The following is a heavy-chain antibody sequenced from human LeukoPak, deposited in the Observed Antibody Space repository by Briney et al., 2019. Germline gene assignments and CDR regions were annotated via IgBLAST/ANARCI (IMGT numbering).Heavy chain of an antibody. V-gene: IGHV3-7*01. J-gene: IGHJ4*02. CDR2: IKQDGSEK. CDR3: ARDLHYYDSSGYPGGD. Sequence: PGGSLRLSCAASGFTFSSYWMSWVRQAPGKGLEWVANIKQDGSEKYYVDSVKGRFTIYRDNAKNSLYLQMNSLRAEDTAVYYCARDLHYYDSSGYPGGDWGQGALVTVSS. CDR1: GFTFSSYW. D-gene: IGHD3-22*01.